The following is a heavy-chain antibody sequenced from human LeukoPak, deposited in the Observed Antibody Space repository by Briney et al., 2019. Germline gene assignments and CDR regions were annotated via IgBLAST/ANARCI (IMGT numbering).Heavy chain of an antibody. CDR1: GGSISSYY. CDR3: ERSSGGYSYGYLHS. V-gene: IGHV4-59*08. CDR2: IYYSGST. Sequence: PSETLSLTCTVSGGSISSYYWSWIRQPPGKVLEWIGNIYYSGSTNYNASLKSLVTMSVDTSKNQFSLKLSSVTAADTAVYYCERSSGGYSYGYLHSWGQGTLVTVSS. D-gene: IGHD5-18*01. J-gene: IGHJ4*02.